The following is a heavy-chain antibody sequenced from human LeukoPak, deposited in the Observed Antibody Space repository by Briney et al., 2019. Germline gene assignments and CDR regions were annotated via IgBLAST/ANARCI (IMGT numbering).Heavy chain of an antibody. D-gene: IGHD4-17*01. V-gene: IGHV4-4*07. Sequence: SETLSLTCSVSGGSISNYYWSWIRQPAGKGLEWIRRIYPSGSTDYNPSLKSRVTMSMDTSKHQFSLELSSVTAADTAVYYCARTFNDYGDYKFDYWGQGTLVTVSS. CDR2: IYPSGST. CDR1: GGSISNYY. J-gene: IGHJ4*02. CDR3: ARTFNDYGDYKFDY.